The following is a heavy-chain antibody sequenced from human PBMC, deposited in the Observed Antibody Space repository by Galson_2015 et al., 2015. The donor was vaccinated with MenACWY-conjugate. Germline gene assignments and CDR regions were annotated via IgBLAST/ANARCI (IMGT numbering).Heavy chain of an antibody. D-gene: IGHD1-26*01. CDR2: INHSGST. Sequence: LSLTCAVSGGSFSGYYWSWIRQPPGKGLEWIGEINHSGSTNYNPSLKSRVTISVDKSKNQFSLKLSSVTAADTAVYYCARGVGATTEGSWGQGTLVTVSS. J-gene: IGHJ4*02. CDR3: ARGVGATTEGS. V-gene: IGHV4-34*01. CDR1: GGSFSGYY.